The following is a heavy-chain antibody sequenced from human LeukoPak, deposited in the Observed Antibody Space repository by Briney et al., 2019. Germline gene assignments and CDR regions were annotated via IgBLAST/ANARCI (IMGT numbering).Heavy chain of an antibody. CDR2: VSSSGAST. Sequence: SGGSLRLSCAASGLTFTNAWMTWVRQAPGKGLEWVSTVSSSGASTYYADSVKGRFTVSRDNSKNTLYLQMNSLRAEDTAIYYCAKAPTVTTLDSWGQGTLVTVSS. CDR1: GLTFTNAW. V-gene: IGHV3-23*01. D-gene: IGHD4-17*01. CDR3: AKAPTVTTLDS. J-gene: IGHJ5*01.